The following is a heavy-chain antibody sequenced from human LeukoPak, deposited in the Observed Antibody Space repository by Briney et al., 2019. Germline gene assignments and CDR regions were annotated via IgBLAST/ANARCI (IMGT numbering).Heavy chain of an antibody. CDR2: ISWNSGSI. V-gene: IGHV3-9*01. Sequence: PGGSLRLSCAASGFTFDDYAMPWVRQAPGKGLEWVSGISWNSGSIGYADSVKGRFTISRDNAKNSLYLQMNSLRAEDTALYYCSKDRGYSYGLPDYWGQGTLVTVSS. J-gene: IGHJ4*02. D-gene: IGHD5-18*01. CDR1: GFTFDDYA. CDR3: SKDRGYSYGLPDY.